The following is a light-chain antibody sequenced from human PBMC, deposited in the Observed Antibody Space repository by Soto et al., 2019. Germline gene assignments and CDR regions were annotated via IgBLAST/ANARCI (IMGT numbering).Light chain of an antibody. V-gene: IGLV1-51*01. CDR3: GTWDSGLNAYV. CDR2: DND. J-gene: IGLJ1*01. Sequence: QSVLTQPPSVSAAPGQKATISCSGSGSNIGNNRVSWYQQLPGTAPKLLMFDNDQRPSGIPDRFSASKSGTSATLGITGLQTGDEADYYGGTWDSGLNAYVFGTGTKVTGL. CDR1: GSNIGNNR.